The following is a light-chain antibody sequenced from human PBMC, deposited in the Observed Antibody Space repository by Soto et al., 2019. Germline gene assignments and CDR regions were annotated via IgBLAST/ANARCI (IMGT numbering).Light chain of an antibody. CDR3: KQFNRYSLT. V-gene: IGKV1-5*01. CDR2: DAS. J-gene: IGKJ4*01. CDR1: QSISSW. Sequence: DIQMTQSPSTLSASVGDRVTITCRASQSISSWLAWYQQKPGKAPKLLIYDASSLESGVPSRFSGSGSDTEFTLTINNLRPDDFAPYNAKQFNRYSLTSGEGPRWRSN.